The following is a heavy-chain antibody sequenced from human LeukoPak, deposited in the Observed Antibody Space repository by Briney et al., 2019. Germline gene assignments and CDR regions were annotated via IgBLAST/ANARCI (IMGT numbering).Heavy chain of an antibody. CDR3: AREARLYGDYAPSFDY. D-gene: IGHD4-17*01. Sequence: ASVKVSCKASGYTFPSYFMHWVRQAPGQGLEWMGIINPTGGSTTYAQKFQGRVTMTRDTSTSTVYMELSSLRSEDTAVYYCAREARLYGDYAPSFDYWGQGTLVTVSS. V-gene: IGHV1-46*01. CDR1: GYTFPSYF. J-gene: IGHJ4*02. CDR2: INPTGGST.